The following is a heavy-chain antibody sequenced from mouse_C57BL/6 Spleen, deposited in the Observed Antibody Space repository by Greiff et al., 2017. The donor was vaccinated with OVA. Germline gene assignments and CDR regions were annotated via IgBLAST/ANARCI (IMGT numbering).Heavy chain of an antibody. V-gene: IGHV2-2*01. J-gene: IGHJ4*01. CDR1: GFSLTSYG. CDR3: ARNPLYYYGSYYYAMDY. D-gene: IGHD1-1*01. CDR2: IWSGGST. Sequence: VKLMESGPGLVQPSQSLSITCTVSGFSLTSYGVHWVRQSPGKGLEWLGVIWSGGSTDYNAAFISRLSISKDNSKSQVFFKMNSLQADDTAIYYCARNPLYYYGSYYYAMDYWGQGTSVTVSS.